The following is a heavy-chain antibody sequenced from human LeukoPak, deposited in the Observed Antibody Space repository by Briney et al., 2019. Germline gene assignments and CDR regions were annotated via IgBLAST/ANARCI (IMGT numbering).Heavy chain of an antibody. V-gene: IGHV1-2*02. CDR2: INPNSGGT. CDR3: ARIRYCGGISCYYIDY. D-gene: IGHD2-2*01. J-gene: IGHJ4*02. Sequence: ASVKVSCKASGYTFTGYYIHWVRQAPGQGLEWMGWINPNSGGTNSAQKFQGRVTMTRDTSITTAYMEMSRLTSDDTAFYYCARIRYCGGISCYYIDYWGQGTLVTVSA. CDR1: GYTFTGYY.